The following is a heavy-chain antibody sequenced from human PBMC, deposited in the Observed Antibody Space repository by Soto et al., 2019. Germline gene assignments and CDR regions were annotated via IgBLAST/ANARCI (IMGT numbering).Heavy chain of an antibody. J-gene: IGHJ4*02. Sequence: SETLSLTCTVSGGSISSYYWSWIRQPPGKGLEWIGYIYYSGSTNYNPSLKSRVTISVDTSKNQFSLKLSSVTAADTAVYYCATQTGTGYSSSWYYFDYWGQGTLVTVSS. CDR1: GGSISSYY. D-gene: IGHD6-13*01. V-gene: IGHV4-59*01. CDR3: ATQTGTGYSSSWYYFDY. CDR2: IYYSGST.